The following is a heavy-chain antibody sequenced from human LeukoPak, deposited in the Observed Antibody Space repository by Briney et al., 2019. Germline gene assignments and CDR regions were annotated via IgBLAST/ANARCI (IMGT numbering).Heavy chain of an antibody. CDR1: GFTFSSYA. V-gene: IGHV3-64*01. CDR3: ARSFYYYGSGSYYNRYFDY. J-gene: IGHJ4*02. Sequence: PGGSLRLSCAASGFTFSSYAMHWVRQAPGKGLEYVSAISSNGGSTYYANSVKGRFTISRDNSKNTLYLQMGSLRAEDMAVYYCARSFYYYGSGSYYNRYFDYRGQGTLVTVSS. D-gene: IGHD3-10*01. CDR2: ISSNGGST.